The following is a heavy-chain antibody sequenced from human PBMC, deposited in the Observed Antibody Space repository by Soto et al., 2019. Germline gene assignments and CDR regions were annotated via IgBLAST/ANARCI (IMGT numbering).Heavy chain of an antibody. J-gene: IGHJ6*02. D-gene: IGHD3-3*01. CDR1: GFTFRTYT. Sequence: EVQLVESGGGLVKPGGSLRLSCISSGFTFRTYTMNWVRQAPGKGLEWVSGIRGFSPYTFYAESVTGRVTISRDNDKNSVFLQMDSLRAEDTAVYYCARARDYDAHVYYYNAMVGGGQGTTVTDAS. CDR3: ARARDYDAHVYYYNAMVG. V-gene: IGHV3-21*01. CDR2: IRGFSPYT.